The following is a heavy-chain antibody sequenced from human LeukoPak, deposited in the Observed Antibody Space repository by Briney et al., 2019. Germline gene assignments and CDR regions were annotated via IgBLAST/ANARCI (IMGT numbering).Heavy chain of an antibody. CDR2: IYPGGSDT. Sequence: GASLKISCKGSGSSFTSYWIGWVRQMPGKGLEWMGIIYPGGSDTRYSPSFQGQVTISADKSISTAYLQWSSLKASDTAMYYCARRSLYYGSGSYVFDPWGQGTLVTVSS. V-gene: IGHV5-51*01. CDR1: GSSFTSYW. D-gene: IGHD3-10*01. CDR3: ARRSLYYGSGSYVFDP. J-gene: IGHJ5*02.